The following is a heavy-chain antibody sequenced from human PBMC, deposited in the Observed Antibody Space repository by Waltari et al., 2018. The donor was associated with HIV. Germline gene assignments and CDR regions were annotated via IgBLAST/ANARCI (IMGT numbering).Heavy chain of an antibody. CDR2: INTITGNP. D-gene: IGHD7-27*01. CDR3: AKLGNYNWLDP. Sequence: QVQSVQSGSELKKPGASVKVSCKASGYFFTKYAMNWVRQAPGQGLEWMGWINTITGNPTYAQGFTGRFVFSLDTSVSTAYLQISSLKPEDTAVYYCAKLGNYNWLDPWGQGTLVTVSS. CDR1: GYFFTKYA. V-gene: IGHV7-4-1*02. J-gene: IGHJ5*02.